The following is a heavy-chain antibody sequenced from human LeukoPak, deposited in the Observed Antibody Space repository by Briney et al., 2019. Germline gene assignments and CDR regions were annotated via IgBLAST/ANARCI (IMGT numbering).Heavy chain of an antibody. CDR2: IDWDDDK. J-gene: IGHJ3*02. D-gene: IGHD4-17*01. CDR1: GFSLSTSAMR. CDR3: ARIYGDNAFDI. V-gene: IGHV2-70*04. Sequence: ESGPTLVNPTQTLTLTCTFSGFSLSTSAMRVSWIRQPPGKALEWLARIDWDDDKFYSTSLKTRLTISKDTSKNQVVLTMTNMDPVDTATYYCARIYGDNAFDIWGQGTMVTVSS.